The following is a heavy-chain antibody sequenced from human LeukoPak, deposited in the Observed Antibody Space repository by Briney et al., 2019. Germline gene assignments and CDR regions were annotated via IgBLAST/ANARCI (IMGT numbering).Heavy chain of an antibody. J-gene: IGHJ4*02. D-gene: IGHD5-18*01. V-gene: IGHV1-2*06. CDR3: ATSSEGGYSYGSDIDY. Sequence: GASVKVSCKASGYTFTAYYMYWVRQAPGQGLECMGRINPNSGGTNYAQKFQGRVTMTRDTSISTAYMELSRLRSADTAVYYCATSSEGGYSYGSDIDYWGQGTLVTVSS. CDR2: INPNSGGT. CDR1: GYTFTAYY.